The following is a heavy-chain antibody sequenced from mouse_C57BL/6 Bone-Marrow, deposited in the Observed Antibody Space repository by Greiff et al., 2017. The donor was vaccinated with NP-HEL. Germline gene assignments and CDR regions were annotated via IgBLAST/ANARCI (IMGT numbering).Heavy chain of an antibody. J-gene: IGHJ2*01. CDR1: GYTFTDYY. V-gene: IGHV1-75*01. Sequence: VQLHQSGPELVKPGASVRISCKASGYTFTDYYINWVKQRPGPGLEWIGWIFPGSGSTYYNEKFKGKATLTVDKSSSTAYMLLSSLTSEDSAVYFCARALTTVGGFDYWGQGTTLTVSS. CDR3: ARALTTVGGFDY. CDR2: IFPGSGST. D-gene: IGHD1-1*01.